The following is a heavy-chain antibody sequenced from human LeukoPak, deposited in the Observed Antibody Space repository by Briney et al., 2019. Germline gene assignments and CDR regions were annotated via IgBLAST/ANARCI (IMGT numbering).Heavy chain of an antibody. CDR1: GFTFSSYW. D-gene: IGHD4-17*01. CDR3: AKDWWVNGERAEYFQH. Sequence: PGGSLRLSCAASGFTFSSYWMSWVRQAPGKGLEWVSAISGSGGSTYYADSVKGRFTISRDNSKNTLYLQMNSLRAEDTAVYYCAKDWWVNGERAEYFQHWGQGTLVTVSS. J-gene: IGHJ1*01. V-gene: IGHV3-23*01. CDR2: ISGSGGST.